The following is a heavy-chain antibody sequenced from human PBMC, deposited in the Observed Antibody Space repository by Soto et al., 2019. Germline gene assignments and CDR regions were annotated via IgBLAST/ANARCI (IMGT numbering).Heavy chain of an antibody. CDR1: GFTISDYY. CDR3: ARDRTTTWAYSYGPVTMFDV. D-gene: IGHD5-18*01. V-gene: IGHV3-11*06. CDR2: ISSNTNYK. Sequence: GGSLRLSCAASGFTISDYYMSWIRQGPGKGLEWISYISSNTNYKNHADSVRGRFTISRDNSKNTPYLQMNSLRAEDTAVYYCARDRTTTWAYSYGPVTMFDVWAPGPSVTVSS. J-gene: IGHJ6*02.